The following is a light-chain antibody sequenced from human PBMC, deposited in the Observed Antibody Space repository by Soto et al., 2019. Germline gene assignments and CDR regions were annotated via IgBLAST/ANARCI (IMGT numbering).Light chain of an antibody. CDR2: EVG. Sequence: QSALTQPPSASGSPGQSVTISCTGTSSDVGGYNYVSWYQQHPGKAPKLMIFEVGQRPSGVPDRFSGSKSGNTASLTVSGLQAEDEADYYCSSYAGSNNLVFVGGTQLTVL. V-gene: IGLV2-8*01. CDR3: SSYAGSNNLV. J-gene: IGLJ2*01. CDR1: SSDVGGYNY.